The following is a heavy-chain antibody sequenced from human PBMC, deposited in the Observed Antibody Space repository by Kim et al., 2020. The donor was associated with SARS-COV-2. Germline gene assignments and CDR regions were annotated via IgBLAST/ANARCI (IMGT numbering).Heavy chain of an antibody. Sequence: GGSLRLSCAASGFTFSSYSMNWVRQAPGKGLEWVSSISSSSSYIYYADSVKGRFTISRDNAKNSLYLQMNSLRAEDTAVYYCARDAEDELNSMIGDYWGQGTLVTVSS. V-gene: IGHV3-21*01. CDR1: GFTFSSYS. D-gene: IGHD3-22*01. J-gene: IGHJ4*02. CDR2: ISSSSSYI. CDR3: ARDAEDELNSMIGDY.